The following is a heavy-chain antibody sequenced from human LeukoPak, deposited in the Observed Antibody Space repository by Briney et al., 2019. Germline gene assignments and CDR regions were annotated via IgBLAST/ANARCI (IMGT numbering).Heavy chain of an antibody. CDR1: GYSFTNYW. CDR2: IFPADSDI. CDR3: ARHPSVVTPYYFDS. J-gene: IGHJ4*02. Sequence: GESLKISCKGAGYSFTNYWISWVRQMPGKGLEWTGVIFPADSDIKYSPSFQGQVTISVDKSISPAYLQWSSLKASDTATYYCARHPSVVTPYYFDSWGQGTLVTVSS. D-gene: IGHD2-21*02. V-gene: IGHV5-51*01.